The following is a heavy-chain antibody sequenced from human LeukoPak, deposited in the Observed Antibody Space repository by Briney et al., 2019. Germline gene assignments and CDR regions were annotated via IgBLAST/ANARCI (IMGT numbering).Heavy chain of an antibody. J-gene: IGHJ4*02. D-gene: IGHD3-22*01. CDR2: ISWNSGSI. CDR1: GFTFDDYA. Sequence: GGSLRLSCAASGFTFDDYAVHWVRQAPGKGLEWVSGISWNSGSIGYADSVKGRFTISRDNAKNSLYLQMNSLRAEDTALYYCAKADLYYYDSSGPKLDYWGQGTLVTVSS. V-gene: IGHV3-9*01. CDR3: AKADLYYYDSSGPKLDY.